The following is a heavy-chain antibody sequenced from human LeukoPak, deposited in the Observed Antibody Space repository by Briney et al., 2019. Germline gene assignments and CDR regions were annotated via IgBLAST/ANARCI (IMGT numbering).Heavy chain of an antibody. CDR3: ARDGGKGEALDY. Sequence: GGSLRLSCAASGFTFSSYSMNWVRQAPGKGLEWVSYISSSSTIYYADSVKGRFTISRDNAKNSLYLQMNSLRAEDTAVYYCARDGGKGEALDYWGQGTLVTVSS. D-gene: IGHD1-26*01. CDR2: ISSSSTI. J-gene: IGHJ4*02. V-gene: IGHV3-48*01. CDR1: GFTFSSYS.